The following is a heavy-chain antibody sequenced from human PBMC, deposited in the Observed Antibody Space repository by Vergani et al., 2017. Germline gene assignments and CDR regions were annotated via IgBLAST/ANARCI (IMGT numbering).Heavy chain of an antibody. CDR1: GFTFSSYA. Sequence: EVQLVESGGGLVQPGRSLRLSCAASGFTFSSYAMSWVRQAPGKGLEWVSAISGSGGSTIYYADSVKGRFTISRDNAKNSLYLQMNSLRAEDTAVYFCARGGTYYVEAYDIWGQGTMVTVSS. CDR3: ARGGTYYVEAYDI. J-gene: IGHJ3*02. CDR2: ISGSGGSTI. D-gene: IGHD1-26*01. V-gene: IGHV3-23*04.